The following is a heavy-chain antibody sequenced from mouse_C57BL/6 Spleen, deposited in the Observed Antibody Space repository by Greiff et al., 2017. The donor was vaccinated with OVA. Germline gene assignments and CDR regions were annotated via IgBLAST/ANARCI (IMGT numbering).Heavy chain of an antibody. Sequence: VQLQQSGPELVKPGASVKISCKASGYSFTSYYIHWVKQRPGQGLEWIGWIYPGSGNTKYNEKFKGKATLTADTSSSTAYMQLSSLTSEDSAVYYCARLDYYGSSSFDYWGQGTTLTVSS. J-gene: IGHJ2*01. CDR3: ARLDYYGSSSFDY. CDR2: IYPGSGNT. V-gene: IGHV1-66*01. D-gene: IGHD1-1*01. CDR1: GYSFTSYY.